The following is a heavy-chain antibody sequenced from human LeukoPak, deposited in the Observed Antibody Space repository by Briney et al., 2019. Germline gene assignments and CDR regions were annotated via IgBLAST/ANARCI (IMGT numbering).Heavy chain of an antibody. CDR2: IYYSGST. D-gene: IGHD4-17*01. CDR1: GYSISSGYY. J-gene: IGHJ4*02. Sequence: SETLSLTCTVSGYSISSGYYWGWIRQPPGKGLEWIGSIYYSGSTYYNPSLKSRVTISVDTSKNQFSLKLSSVTAADTAVYYCARHTYGDYGGLDYWGQGTLVTVSS. CDR3: ARHTYGDYGGLDY. V-gene: IGHV4-38-2*02.